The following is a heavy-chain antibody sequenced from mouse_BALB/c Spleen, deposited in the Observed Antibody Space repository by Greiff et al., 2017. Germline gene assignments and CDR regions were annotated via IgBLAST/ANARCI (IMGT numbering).Heavy chain of an antibody. J-gene: IGHJ4*01. CDR1: GFTFSSYT. V-gene: IGHV5-12-2*01. Sequence: EVQLVESGGGLVQPGGSLKLSCAASGFTFSSYTMSWVRQTPEKRLEWVAYISNGGGSTYYPDTVKGRFTISRDNAKNTLYLQMSSLKSEDTAMYYCARHAAYGYAMDYWGQGTSVTVSS. D-gene: IGHD2-2*01. CDR2: ISNGGGST. CDR3: ARHAAYGYAMDY.